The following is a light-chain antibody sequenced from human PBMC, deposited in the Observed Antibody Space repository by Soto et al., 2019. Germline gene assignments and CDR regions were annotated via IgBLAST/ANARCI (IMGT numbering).Light chain of an antibody. CDR1: QSVSSSY. CDR3: QQSARSLWT. J-gene: IGKJ1*01. V-gene: IGKV3-20*01. CDR2: GAS. Sequence: EIVLTQSPGTLSLSPGERATLSCRASQSVSSSYLAWYQQKPGQAPRLLIYGASSRATGIPDRFSGSGSGTDFTLTISRLEHEDFAVDHCQQSARSLWTFGQGTKVEIK.